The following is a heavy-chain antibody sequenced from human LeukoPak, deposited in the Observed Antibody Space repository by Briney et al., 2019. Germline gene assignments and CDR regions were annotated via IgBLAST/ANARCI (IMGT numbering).Heavy chain of an antibody. J-gene: IGHJ4*02. CDR2: IYSGGST. D-gene: IGHD3-10*01. Sequence: GGSLRLSCAASGFTARSNYMNWVRQAPGKGLEWVSVIYSGGSTSYADAVKGRFTISRDNSKNTLYLQMNSLRAEDTAVYYCARGKDITILPHWGQGTLVTVSS. CDR1: GFTARSNY. CDR3: ARGKDITILPH. V-gene: IGHV3-66*01.